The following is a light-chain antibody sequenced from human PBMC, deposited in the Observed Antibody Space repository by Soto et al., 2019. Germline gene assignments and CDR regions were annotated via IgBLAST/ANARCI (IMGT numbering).Light chain of an antibody. Sequence: QSALTQPPSAYGTSGQRVTISCSTTNSRSGSNYVYWYQQLPGAAPKLLIYRNDQRPSGVPDRFSASKSGTSASLAISGLRSEDEADYFCAKWDDSLRVYVFGSGTKVTVL. CDR3: AKWDDSLRVYV. V-gene: IGLV1-47*01. CDR2: RND. J-gene: IGLJ1*01. CDR1: NSRSGSNY.